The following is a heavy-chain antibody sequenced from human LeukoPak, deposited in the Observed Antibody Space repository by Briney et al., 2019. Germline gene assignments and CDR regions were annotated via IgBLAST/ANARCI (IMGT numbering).Heavy chain of an antibody. CDR3: ARAAFCSSTSCYYDY. D-gene: IGHD2-2*01. J-gene: IGHJ4*02. Sequence: PSQTLSLTCTVSGGSISNDGYYWTWIRQHPGTGLEWIGYIYYSGSTYYNSSLKSRLIISVDTSKNQFSLKLNSVTAADTAVYYCARAAFCSSTSCYYDYWGQGTLVTVSS. V-gene: IGHV4-31*03. CDR1: GGSISNDGYY. CDR2: IYYSGST.